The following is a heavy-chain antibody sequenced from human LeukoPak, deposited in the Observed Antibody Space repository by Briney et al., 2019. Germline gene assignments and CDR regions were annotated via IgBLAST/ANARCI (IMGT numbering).Heavy chain of an antibody. J-gene: IGHJ4*02. CDR1: GESFSGYY. CDR2: INHSGST. D-gene: IGHD6-13*01. Sequence: SETLSLTCAVYGESFSGYYWSWIRQPPGRGLEWIGEINHSGSTSYSASLKSRVTISVDTSKNQFTLKLNSVTAADTAVYYCARGDIAAGGAPFDYWGQGTLVTVSS. V-gene: IGHV4-34*01. CDR3: ARGDIAAGGAPFDY.